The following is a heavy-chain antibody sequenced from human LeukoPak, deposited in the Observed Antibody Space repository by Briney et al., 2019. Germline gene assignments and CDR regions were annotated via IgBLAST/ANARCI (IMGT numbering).Heavy chain of an antibody. D-gene: IGHD3-22*01. CDR3: AKRGVVIRVILVGFHKEAYYFDS. J-gene: IGHJ4*02. CDR2: ISDSGGRT. V-gene: IGHV3-23*01. Sequence: GGSLRLSCAVSGITLSNYGMSWVRQAPGKGLEWVAGISDSGGRTTYADSVKGRFTISRDHPKNTLYLQMNCLRAEDSVVYFCAKRGVVIRVILVGFHKEAYYFDSWGQGALVTVSS. CDR1: GITLSNYG.